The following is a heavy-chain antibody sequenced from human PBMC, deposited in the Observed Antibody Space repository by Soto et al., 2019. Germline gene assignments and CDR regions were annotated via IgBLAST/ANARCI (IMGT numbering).Heavy chain of an antibody. CDR2: ISGSGGST. V-gene: IGHV3-23*01. Sequence: GGSQRLSCAASGFTFSSYAMSWVRQAPGKGLEWVSAISGSGGSTYYADSVKGRFTISRDNSKNTLYLQMNSLRAEDTAVYYCAKACVVVTAMDYYYYGMDVWGQGTTVTVSS. CDR3: AKACVVVTAMDYYYYGMDV. J-gene: IGHJ6*02. CDR1: GFTFSSYA. D-gene: IGHD2-21*02.